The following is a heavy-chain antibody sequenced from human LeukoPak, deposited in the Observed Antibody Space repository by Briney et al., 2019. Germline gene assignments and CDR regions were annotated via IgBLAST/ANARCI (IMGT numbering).Heavy chain of an antibody. Sequence: PSETLSLTCAVYGGSFSGYYWSWIRQPPGKGLEWIGEINHSGSTNYKPSLKSGVTISVDTYKNQFSLKLSSVTAADAAVYYCASRLWFGVNWFDPWGQGTLVTVSS. V-gene: IGHV4-34*01. CDR1: GGSFSGYY. CDR3: ASRLWFGVNWFDP. CDR2: INHSGST. D-gene: IGHD3-10*01. J-gene: IGHJ5*02.